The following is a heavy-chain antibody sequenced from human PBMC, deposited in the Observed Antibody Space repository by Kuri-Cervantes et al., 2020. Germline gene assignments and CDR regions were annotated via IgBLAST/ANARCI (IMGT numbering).Heavy chain of an antibody. CDR2: INHSGST. CDR3: ASVSLAAADSDY. CDR1: GGSFSGYY. Sequence: SQTLSLTCAVYGGSFSGYYWSWIRQPPGKGLEWIGEINHSGSTNYNPSLKSRVTISVDTSKNQFSLKLSSMTAADTAVYYCASVSLAAADSDYWGQGTLVTVSS. V-gene: IGHV4-34*01. D-gene: IGHD6-13*01. J-gene: IGHJ4*02.